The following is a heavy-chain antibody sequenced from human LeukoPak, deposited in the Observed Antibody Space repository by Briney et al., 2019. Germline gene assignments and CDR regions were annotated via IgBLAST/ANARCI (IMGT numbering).Heavy chain of an antibody. V-gene: IGHV3-74*01. Sequence: GGSLRLSCAASGSTFSSYWMHWVRQAPGEGLVWVSRINSDGSSTSYADSVKGRFTISRDNAKNTLYLQMNSMRAEDTAVYYCARSPRYCSGGSCYPGRGAFDIWGQGTMVTVSS. D-gene: IGHD2-15*01. CDR2: INSDGSST. CDR3: ARSPRYCSGGSCYPGRGAFDI. CDR1: GSTFSSYW. J-gene: IGHJ3*02.